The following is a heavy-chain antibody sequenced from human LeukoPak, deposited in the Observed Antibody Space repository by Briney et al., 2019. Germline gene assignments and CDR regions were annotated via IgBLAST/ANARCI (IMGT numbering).Heavy chain of an antibody. V-gene: IGHV3-30*11. Sequence: GGPLRLSCATSGFTFNGYAMNWVRQAPGKGLEWVAVISSDGTDEFYADSVRGRFTISRDNSRNTLYLQMRSLRREDTAVYYCARQRRGYSYGTLDYWGQGTLIAVSS. J-gene: IGHJ4*02. CDR1: GFTFNGYA. D-gene: IGHD5-18*01. CDR2: ISSDGTDE. CDR3: ARQRRGYSYGTLDY.